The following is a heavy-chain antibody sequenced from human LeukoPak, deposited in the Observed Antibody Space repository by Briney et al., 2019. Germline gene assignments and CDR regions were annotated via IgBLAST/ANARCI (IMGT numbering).Heavy chain of an antibody. Sequence: ASVKVSCKASGGTFSSYAISWVRQAPGQGLEWMGWMNPNSGNTGYAQKFQGRVTMTRNTSISTAYMELSSLRSEDTAVYYCARGRGSGSGDAFDIWGQGTMVTVSS. D-gene: IGHD3-10*01. J-gene: IGHJ3*02. V-gene: IGHV1-8*02. CDR1: GGTFSSYA. CDR3: ARGRGSGSGDAFDI. CDR2: MNPNSGNT.